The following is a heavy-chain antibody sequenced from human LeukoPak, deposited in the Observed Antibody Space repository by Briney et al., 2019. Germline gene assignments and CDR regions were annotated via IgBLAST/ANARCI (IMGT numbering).Heavy chain of an antibody. CDR3: ASSYYRSSFDI. D-gene: IGHD3-10*01. J-gene: IGHJ3*02. CDR2: IYYSGST. CDR1: GGSISSYY. V-gene: IGHV4-59*01. Sequence: SETLSLTCTVSGGSISSYYWSWIRQPPGKGLEWIGYIYYSGSTNYNPSLKSRVTISVDTSKNQFSLKLSSETAADTAVYYCASSYYRSSFDIWGQGTMVTVSS.